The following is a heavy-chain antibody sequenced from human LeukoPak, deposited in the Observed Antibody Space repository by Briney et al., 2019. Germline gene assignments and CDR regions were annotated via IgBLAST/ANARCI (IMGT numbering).Heavy chain of an antibody. J-gene: IGHJ5*02. CDR3: ARGNVYYDFWSGYSYNWFDP. D-gene: IGHD3-3*01. V-gene: IGHV4-34*01. CDR2: INHSGST. Sequence: KSSETLSLTCTVSGGSISSYYWSWLRQPPGKGLEWLGEINHSGSTNYNPSLKSRVTISVDTSKNQFSLKLSSVTAADTAVYYCARGNVYYDFWSGYSYNWFDPWGQGTLVTVSS. CDR1: GGSISSYY.